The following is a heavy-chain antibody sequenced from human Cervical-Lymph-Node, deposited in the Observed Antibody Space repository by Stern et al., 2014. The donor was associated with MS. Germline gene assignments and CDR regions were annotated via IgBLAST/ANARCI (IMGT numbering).Heavy chain of an antibody. Sequence: DQLVESGAEVKKPGASVKVSCKASGYTFTSYGISWVRQAPGQGLEWTGWISAYNGNTNYAQKLQGRVTMTTDTSTSTAYMELRSLRSDDTAVYYCARSYGGRYYYYGMDVWGQGTTVTVSS. CDR1: GYTFTSYG. J-gene: IGHJ6*02. CDR2: ISAYNGNT. D-gene: IGHD4-23*01. V-gene: IGHV1-18*04. CDR3: ARSYGGRYYYYGMDV.